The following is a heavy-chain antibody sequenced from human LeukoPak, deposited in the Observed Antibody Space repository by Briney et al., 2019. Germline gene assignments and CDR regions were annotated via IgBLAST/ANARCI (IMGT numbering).Heavy chain of an antibody. CDR2: ISYDGSNK. V-gene: IGHV3-30-3*01. D-gene: IGHD3-9*01. CDR3: AREDYDILTGYFRRYLGWFDP. Sequence: GGSLRLSCAASGFTFSSYAMHWVRQAPGKGLEWVAVISYDGSNKYYADSVKGRFTISRDNSKNTLYLQMNSLRAEDTAVYYCAREDYDILTGYFRRYLGWFDPWGQGTLVTVSS. CDR1: GFTFSSYA. J-gene: IGHJ5*02.